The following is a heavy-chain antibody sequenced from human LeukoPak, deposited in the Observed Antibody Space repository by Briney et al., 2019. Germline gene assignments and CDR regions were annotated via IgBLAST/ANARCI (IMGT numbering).Heavy chain of an antibody. Sequence: SQTLSLTCTVSSGSISSGDYHWSWIRQPPGKGLEWIGYIYYSGSTNYNPSLKSRVTISVDTSKNQFSLKLSSVTAADTAVYYCARRRDDSSGYYYVFDYWGQGTLVTVSS. D-gene: IGHD3-22*01. J-gene: IGHJ4*02. CDR3: ARRRDDSSGYYYVFDY. V-gene: IGHV4-61*08. CDR1: SGSISSGDYH. CDR2: IYYSGST.